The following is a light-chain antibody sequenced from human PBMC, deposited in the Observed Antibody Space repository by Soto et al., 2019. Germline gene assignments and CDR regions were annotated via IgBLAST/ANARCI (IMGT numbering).Light chain of an antibody. CDR2: EVS. J-gene: IGLJ3*02. V-gene: IGLV2-8*01. CDR1: SSDVGAYKY. CDR3: TSYVGSTIGV. Sequence: QSALTQPPSASGSPGQSVTISCTGTSSDVGAYKYVSWYQQYPGKAPKLMIYEVSKRPSGVPDRFSGSKSGNTASMTVSGLQAEDEADYSCTSYVGSTIGVFGGGTKLTVL.